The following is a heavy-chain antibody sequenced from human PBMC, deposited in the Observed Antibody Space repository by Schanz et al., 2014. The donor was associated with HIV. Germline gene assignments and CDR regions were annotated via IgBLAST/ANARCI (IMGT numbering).Heavy chain of an antibody. V-gene: IGHV3-23*05. D-gene: IGHD2-15*01. CDR1: GFTFSSYA. Sequence: EVQLLESGGGLVQRGGSLRLSCAASGFTFSSYAMSWVRQAPGKGLEWVSAVTNSGSYVNYADSVKGRFTMSRDNSKNTLSLQMDSLRVDDTAIYYCAKRSGRSFGYFDSWGQGLLVTVSS. J-gene: IGHJ4*02. CDR3: AKRSGRSFGYFDS. CDR2: VTNSGSYV.